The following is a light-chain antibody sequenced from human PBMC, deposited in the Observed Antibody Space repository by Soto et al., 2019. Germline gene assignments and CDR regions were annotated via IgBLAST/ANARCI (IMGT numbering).Light chain of an antibody. CDR2: DAS. CDR3: QQRSNWRFT. V-gene: IGKV3-11*01. Sequence: EIVLTQSPATLSLSPGERATLSCRASQSVSSYFAWYQQKPGQAPRLLIYDASNRATGIPARFSGSGSGTDFTLTISSLEPEDFAVYYCQQRSNWRFTFGPGTKVEIK. CDR1: QSVSSY. J-gene: IGKJ3*01.